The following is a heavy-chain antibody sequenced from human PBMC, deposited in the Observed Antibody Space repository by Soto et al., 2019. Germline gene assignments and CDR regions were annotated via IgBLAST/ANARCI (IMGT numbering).Heavy chain of an antibody. Sequence: GGSLRLSSAASGFTFSNYAMNWVRQAPGKGLDWVSAISGSGGSTYYADSVKGRFTISRDNSNNTLYLQMNSLRAEDTAVYYFAKRGAPLVNDGFDIWGQGTMVTVS. J-gene: IGHJ3*02. D-gene: IGHD1-26*01. CDR2: ISGSGGST. CDR3: AKRGAPLVNDGFDI. CDR1: GFTFSNYA. V-gene: IGHV3-23*01.